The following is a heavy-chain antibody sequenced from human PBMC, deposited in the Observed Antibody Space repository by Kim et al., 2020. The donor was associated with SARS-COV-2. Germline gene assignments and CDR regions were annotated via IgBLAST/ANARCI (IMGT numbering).Heavy chain of an antibody. J-gene: IGHJ4*02. CDR1: GFTFSNYA. CDR3: AKSRAGGLYGSGTYGVRDF. Sequence: GGSLRLSCAASGFTFSNYAMNWVRQPPGKGLEWVSSISGNSGNSYYADSVKGRFTISREKPRNTVYLQMNSLRAEDTAVYYCAKSRAGGLYGSGTYGVRDFWGQGTLVTVSS. V-gene: IGHV3-23*01. D-gene: IGHD3-10*01. CDR2: ISGNSGNS.